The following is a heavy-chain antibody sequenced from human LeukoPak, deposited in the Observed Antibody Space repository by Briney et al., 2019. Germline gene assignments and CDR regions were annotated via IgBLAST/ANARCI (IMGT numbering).Heavy chain of an antibody. CDR3: ARDLDYYDSSGFFDY. CDR1: GFTFSSYW. CDR2: IKQDGSEK. V-gene: IGHV3-7*01. J-gene: IGHJ4*02. Sequence: GGSLRLSCAASGFTFSSYWMSWVRQAPGKGLEWVANIKQDGSEKYYVDSVKGRFTISRDNVKNSLYLQMNSLRAGDTAVYYCARDLDYYDSSGFFDYWGQGTLVTVSS. D-gene: IGHD3-22*01.